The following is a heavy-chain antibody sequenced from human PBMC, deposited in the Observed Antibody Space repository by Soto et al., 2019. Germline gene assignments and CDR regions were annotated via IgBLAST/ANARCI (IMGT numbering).Heavy chain of an antibody. V-gene: IGHV3-30-3*01. CDR1: GFTFNNYA. D-gene: IGHD5-18*01. Sequence: QVQLVESGGGVVQLGRSLRLSCAASGFTFNNYAMHWVRQAPGKGLEWVAFISYDGSSKYYADSVTGRVTISRDNSRNTLYLQMNSLRAEDTAVYYCARGDGYIYGNTFDSWGQGNLVTVSS. J-gene: IGHJ4*02. CDR3: ARGDGYIYGNTFDS. CDR2: ISYDGSSK.